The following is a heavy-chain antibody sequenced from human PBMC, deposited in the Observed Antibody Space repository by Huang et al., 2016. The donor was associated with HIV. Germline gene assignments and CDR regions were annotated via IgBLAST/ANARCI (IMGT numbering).Heavy chain of an antibody. CDR2: MQQSGDT. CDR1: GVSTRTYF. J-gene: IGHJ3*02. V-gene: IGHV4-4*07. Sequence: QVHLQESGPGLVKPSETLSLICTVSGVSTRTYFWSWIRQPAGKGPECIARMQQSGDTKSNPSLRGGVTMSVETSKNQLSLRLTSVTAADTAVYYCAREDRNAFDIWGQGIMVSVSS. CDR3: AREDRNAFDI.